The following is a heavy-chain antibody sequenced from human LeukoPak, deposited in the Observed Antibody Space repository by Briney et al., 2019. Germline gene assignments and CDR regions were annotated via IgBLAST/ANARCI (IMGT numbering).Heavy chain of an antibody. CDR3: ARAYYYDSSGYYHGAFDI. V-gene: IGHV3-74*01. J-gene: IGHJ3*02. Sequence: GGSLRLSCAASGFTFSSYSMNWVRQAPGKGLVWVSRINSDGSSTSYADSVKGRFTISRDNAKNTLYLQINSLRAEDTAVYYCARAYYYDSSGYYHGAFDIWGQGTMVTVSS. D-gene: IGHD3-22*01. CDR2: INSDGSST. CDR1: GFTFSSYS.